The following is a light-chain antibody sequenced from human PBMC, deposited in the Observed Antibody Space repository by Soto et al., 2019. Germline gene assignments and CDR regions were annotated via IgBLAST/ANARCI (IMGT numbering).Light chain of an antibody. J-gene: IGKJ4*01. CDR2: GAS. CDR1: QSVSSN. V-gene: IGKV3-15*01. CDR3: QQYASSPLT. Sequence: EIVMTQSPATLSVSPGKRVTLSCRASQSVSSNLAWYQQKPGQAPRLLIYGASTRATDIPARFSGSGSGTEFTLTISSLQSEDFAVYYCQQYASSPLTFGGGTKVEIK.